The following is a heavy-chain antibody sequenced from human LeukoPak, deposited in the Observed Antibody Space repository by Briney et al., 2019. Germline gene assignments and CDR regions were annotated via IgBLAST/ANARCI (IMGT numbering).Heavy chain of an antibody. V-gene: IGHV4-59*01. Sequence: SETLPLTCTVSGGSISSYYWSWIRQPPGKGLEWIGYIYYSGSTNYNPSLKSRVTISVDTSKNQFSLKLSSVTAADTAVYYCASLGYCSSTSCYALGAFDIWGQGTMVTVSS. CDR1: GGSISSYY. D-gene: IGHD2-2*01. CDR3: ASLGYCSSTSCYALGAFDI. J-gene: IGHJ3*02. CDR2: IYYSGST.